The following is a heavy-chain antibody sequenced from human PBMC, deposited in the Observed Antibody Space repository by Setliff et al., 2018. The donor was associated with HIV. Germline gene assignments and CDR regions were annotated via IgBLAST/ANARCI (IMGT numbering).Heavy chain of an antibody. J-gene: IGHJ4*02. Sequence: PGESLKISCKGSGYRFTSYWIGWVRQMPGKGLEWMGLVYPGDSETRYSPSFQGQVTISADKSISTAYLQWSSLKASDTAMYYCARHTLTTVTTEYFDYWGQGTLVTVSS. CDR2: VYPGDSET. CDR1: GYRFTSYW. V-gene: IGHV5-51*01. CDR3: ARHTLTTVTTEYFDY. D-gene: IGHD4-4*01.